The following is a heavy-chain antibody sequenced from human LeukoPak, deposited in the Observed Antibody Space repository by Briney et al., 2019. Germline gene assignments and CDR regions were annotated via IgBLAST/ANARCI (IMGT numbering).Heavy chain of an antibody. CDR1: GFRFSGSN. CDR3: AKDSNWSCDS. Sequence: GGSLRLSCAASGFRFSGSNMHWVRRAPGKGLEWVAFIVFHGNDKHYADSVKGRFTISRDNSKNILFLQMNSLKPEDTAVYYCAKDSNWSCDSWGQGSLVTVSP. J-gene: IGHJ4*02. V-gene: IGHV3-30*02. CDR2: IVFHGNDK. D-gene: IGHD1-1*01.